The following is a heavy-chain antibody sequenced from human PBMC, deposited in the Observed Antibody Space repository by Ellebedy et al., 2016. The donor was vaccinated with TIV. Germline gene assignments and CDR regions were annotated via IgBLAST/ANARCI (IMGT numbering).Heavy chain of an antibody. V-gene: IGHV3-23*01. Sequence: GESLKISCAASGFTFSSYAMSWVRQAPGKGLEWVSTISNTGSRTYYADSVEGRFIISRDNSKSTLYLHMNSLRAEDTAVYYCAKDRTPGDGYWVFDQWGQGTLVTVSS. D-gene: IGHD5-18*01. CDR2: ISNTGSRT. CDR3: AKDRTPGDGYWVFDQ. CDR1: GFTFSSYA. J-gene: IGHJ4*02.